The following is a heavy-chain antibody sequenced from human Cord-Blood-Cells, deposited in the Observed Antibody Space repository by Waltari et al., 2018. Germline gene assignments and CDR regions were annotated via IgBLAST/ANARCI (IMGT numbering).Heavy chain of an antibody. CDR2: IDVGSGNT. Sequence: QMQLVQSGPEVKKPGTSVKVSWKASGFTFTSSAVQWVRQARGQRLEWIAMIDVGSGNTNYARKCQEKVTITRHMSTSTAYMELSSLRSEDTAVYCCAADPLRFLEWLLFDYWGQGTLVTVSA. V-gene: IGHV1-58*01. J-gene: IGHJ4*02. CDR1: GFTFTSSA. CDR3: AADPLRFLEWLLFDY. D-gene: IGHD3-3*01.